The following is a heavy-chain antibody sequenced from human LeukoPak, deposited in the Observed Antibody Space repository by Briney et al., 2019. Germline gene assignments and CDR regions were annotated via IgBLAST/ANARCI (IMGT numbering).Heavy chain of an antibody. V-gene: IGHV1-46*01. CDR1: GYTFTNYY. Sequence: ASVTVSCKASGYTFTNYYIHWVRQAPGQGLEWVGMINPSGGRTSYAQRFQGRVTVTTDTSTSTVYMQLSSLASKDTAVYYCARERRAWGEDFWGQGTLVTVSS. J-gene: IGHJ4*02. CDR2: INPSGGRT. CDR3: ARERRAWGEDF. D-gene: IGHD3-16*01.